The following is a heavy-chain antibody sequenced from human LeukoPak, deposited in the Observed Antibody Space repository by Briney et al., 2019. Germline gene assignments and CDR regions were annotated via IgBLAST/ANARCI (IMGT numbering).Heavy chain of an antibody. Sequence: PGGTLRLSCAASGFTFSTYGMNWVRRAPGKGLEWVSGIGDSGGSTYYADSVKGRFTISRDNSKNTLYLQMNSLRAEDTAVYYCASGPLGPSSSGYQFDYWGQGTLVTVSS. CDR2: IGDSGGST. CDR1: GFTFSTYG. V-gene: IGHV3-23*01. CDR3: ASGPLGPSSSGYQFDY. D-gene: IGHD3-22*01. J-gene: IGHJ4*02.